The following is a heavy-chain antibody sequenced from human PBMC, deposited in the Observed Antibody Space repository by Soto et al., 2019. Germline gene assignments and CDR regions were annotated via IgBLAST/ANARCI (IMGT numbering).Heavy chain of an antibody. V-gene: IGHV4-61*01. CDR1: GGSVSSRNYY. CDR3: ARGWLPSPNLRFDP. CDR2: LYYSGST. J-gene: IGHJ5*02. Sequence: QVQLQESGPGLVKPSETLSLTCTVSGGSVSSRNYYWSWIRQPPGKGLEWIGYLYYSGSTNYNPSLTGRVTTSADASKNQFSLKLSSVTAADTAVYYCARGWLPSPNLRFDPWGQGILVTVSS. D-gene: IGHD3-22*01.